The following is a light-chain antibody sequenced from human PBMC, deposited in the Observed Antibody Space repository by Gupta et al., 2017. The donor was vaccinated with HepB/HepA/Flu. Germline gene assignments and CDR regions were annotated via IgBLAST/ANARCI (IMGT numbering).Light chain of an antibody. J-gene: IGLJ3*02. CDR3: SSYTSSSTRV. Sequence: SALIQPPSVCGSPGQSLPLSCTRTSSDVGGYHYVSWYQQHPGKAPKLMIYDVSNRPSGVSNRFSGSKSGNTASLTISGLQAEDEADYYCSSYTSSSTRVFGGGTKLTVL. V-gene: IGLV2-14*03. CDR1: SSDVGGYHY. CDR2: DVS.